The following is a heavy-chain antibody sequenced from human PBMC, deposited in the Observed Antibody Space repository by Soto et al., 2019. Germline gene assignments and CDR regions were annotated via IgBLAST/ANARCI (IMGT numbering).Heavy chain of an antibody. CDR3: AREILDADNPGWYFDS. D-gene: IGHD6-19*01. CDR2: ISCDGNNT. V-gene: IGHV3-30*04. CDR1: GCTYSTYT. J-gene: IGHJ4*02. Sequence: GGSLRLSCAASGCTYSTYTMHWVRQAPGKGLEWVSAISCDGNNTFYADSVKGRLTISRDNSKNTVSVQMDSLRAEDTAVYYCAREILDADNPGWYFDSWGQGTLVTVSS.